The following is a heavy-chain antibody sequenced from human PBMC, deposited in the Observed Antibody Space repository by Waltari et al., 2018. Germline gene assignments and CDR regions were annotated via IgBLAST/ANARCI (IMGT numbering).Heavy chain of an antibody. V-gene: IGHV3-7*01. J-gene: IGHJ4*02. CDR3: ASGPDHGDY. CDR1: GFSFSSYW. CDR2: IKEDGSET. Sequence: EVHLVESVGGLVQPGGSLRLSCAASGFSFSSYWMTWVRQAPGKWLEWVANIKEDGSETHYVDSVKGRFTISRDNAKNSLYLQMNSLRAEDTAVYYCASGPDHGDYWGQGTLVTVSS.